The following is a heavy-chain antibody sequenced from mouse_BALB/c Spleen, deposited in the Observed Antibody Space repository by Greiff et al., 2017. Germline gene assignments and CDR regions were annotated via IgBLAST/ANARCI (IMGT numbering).Heavy chain of an antibody. CDR2: ISSGSSTI. V-gene: IGHV5-17*02. Sequence: EVMLVESGGGLVQPGGSRKLSCAASGFTFSSFGMHWVRQAPEKGLEWVAYISSGSSTIYYADTVKGRFTISRDNPKNTLFLQMTSLRSEDTAMYYCARLGFGSSFFDYWGQGTTLTVSS. CDR1: GFTFSSFG. D-gene: IGHD1-1*01. CDR3: ARLGFGSSFFDY. J-gene: IGHJ2*01.